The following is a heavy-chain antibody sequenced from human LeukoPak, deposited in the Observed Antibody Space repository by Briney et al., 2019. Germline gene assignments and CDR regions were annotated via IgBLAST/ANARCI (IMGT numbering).Heavy chain of an antibody. V-gene: IGHV4-38-2*02. J-gene: IGHJ4*02. D-gene: IGHD3-3*01. CDR3: ARRVVTDYFDY. CDR2: IYHSGST. CDR1: GYSISSGYY. Sequence: SEILSLTCTVSGYSISSGYYWGWIRQPPGKGLEWIGSIYHSGSTYYNPSLKSRVTISVDTSKNQFSLKLSSVTAADTAVYYCARRVVTDYFDYWGQGTLVTVSS.